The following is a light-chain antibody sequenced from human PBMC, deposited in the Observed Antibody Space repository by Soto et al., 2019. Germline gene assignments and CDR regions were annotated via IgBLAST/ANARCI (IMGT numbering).Light chain of an antibody. V-gene: IGKV3-20*01. CDR3: QQFDRSLPSWT. CDR1: QSVSSNY. CDR2: GAS. J-gene: IGKJ1*01. Sequence: ETVLTQSPGTLSLSPGERATLSCRASQSVSSNYLAWYQHIPGQAPRLLIHGASTRATGIPDRFSGSGSGTDFTLTISRLEPEDFAVYYCQQFDRSLPSWTFGQGTKVE.